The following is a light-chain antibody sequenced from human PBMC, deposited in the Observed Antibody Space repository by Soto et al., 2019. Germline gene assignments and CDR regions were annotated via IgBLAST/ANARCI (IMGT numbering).Light chain of an antibody. Sequence: IVLTQSPVSLSLSPVERSTLSCRASHSVTSDYLAWYQQKPGQAPRLLIYGASIRATGIPDRFSGSGSGTDFTLTISRLEPEDFAVYYCRQSSNWPQINFGQGTRLEIK. V-gene: IGKV3D-20*02. CDR3: RQSSNWPQIN. CDR2: GAS. CDR1: HSVTSDY. J-gene: IGKJ5*01.